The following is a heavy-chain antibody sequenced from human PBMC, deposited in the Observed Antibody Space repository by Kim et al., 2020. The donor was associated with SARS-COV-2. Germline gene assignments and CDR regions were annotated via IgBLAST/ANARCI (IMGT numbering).Heavy chain of an antibody. CDR3: ARERMVAIDY. J-gene: IGHJ4*02. V-gene: IGHV3-33*01. Sequence: SNKYYAVSVKGRFTISKDNSKNTLDLQMNSLRAEDTAVYYCARERMVAIDYWGQGTLVTVSS. D-gene: IGHD5-12*01. CDR2: SNK.